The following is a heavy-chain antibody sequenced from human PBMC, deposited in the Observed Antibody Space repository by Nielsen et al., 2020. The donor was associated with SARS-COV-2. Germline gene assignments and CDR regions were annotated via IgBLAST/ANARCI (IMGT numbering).Heavy chain of an antibody. CDR3: ARRHMIPFGAGTYHFDF. CDR2: IYPGDSET. D-gene: IGHD3-16*01. CDR1: GYSFSSYW. Sequence: GESLKISCEASGYSFSSYWIAWVRQRPGKGLEWMGIIYPGDSETKYSPSFQGQVTMSVDKSLRTAYLQWRTLKASDTAMYYCARRHMIPFGAGTYHFDFWGQGTLVTVYS. J-gene: IGHJ4*02. V-gene: IGHV5-51*01.